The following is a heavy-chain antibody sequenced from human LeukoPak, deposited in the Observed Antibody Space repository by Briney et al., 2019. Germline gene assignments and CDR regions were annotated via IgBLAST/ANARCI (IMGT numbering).Heavy chain of an antibody. J-gene: IGHJ4*02. CDR1: GGSISSRGYS. V-gene: IGHV4-30-2*01. D-gene: IGHD3-16*01. CDR2: IYHSGST. CDR3: ARAREGVFDY. Sequence: SETLSLTCAVSGGSISSRGYSWSWIRQPPGKGLEWIGYIYHSGSTYYNPSLKSRVTISVDRSKNQFSLKLSSVTAADTAVYYCARAREGVFDYWGQGTLVTVSS.